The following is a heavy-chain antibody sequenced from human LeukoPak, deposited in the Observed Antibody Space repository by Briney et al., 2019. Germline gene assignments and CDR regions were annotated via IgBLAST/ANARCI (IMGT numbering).Heavy chain of an antibody. D-gene: IGHD3-22*01. Sequence: SDTLSLTCAVSGYSISSGYYWGWIRQPPGKGLEWIWSIYHSGSTYYNPSLKSRVTISVDTSKNQFSLKLSSVTAADTAVYYCARTHEIYYYDSSGHYYDYWGQGTLVTVSS. J-gene: IGHJ4*02. CDR3: ARTHEIYYYDSSGHYYDY. V-gene: IGHV4-38-2*01. CDR2: IYHSGST. CDR1: GYSISSGYY.